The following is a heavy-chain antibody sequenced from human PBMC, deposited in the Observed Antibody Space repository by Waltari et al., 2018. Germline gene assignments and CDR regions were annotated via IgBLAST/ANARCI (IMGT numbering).Heavy chain of an antibody. Sequence: QLQLVQSGAEVKKPGASVKVSCKGSGFIFSNYGITWVRQAPGQGLEWMGWISAYNCNTNYEQKFQGRVTMTTDTSTSTAYMELRSLRSDDTAVYYCARDDVDSSSFGGFWGQGTLVTVSS. J-gene: IGHJ4*02. CDR2: ISAYNCNT. CDR3: ARDDVDSSSFGGF. D-gene: IGHD6-13*01. CDR1: GFIFSNYG. V-gene: IGHV1-18*01.